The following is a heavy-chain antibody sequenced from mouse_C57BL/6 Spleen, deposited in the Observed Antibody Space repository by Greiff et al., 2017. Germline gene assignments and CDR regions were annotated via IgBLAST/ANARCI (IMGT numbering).Heavy chain of an antibody. CDR2: INPGSGGT. Sequence: QVQLQQSGAELVRPGTSVKVSCKASGYAFTNYLLEWVKQRPGQGLEWIGVINPGSGGTNYNEKFKGKATLTADKSSSTAYMQLSSLTSEDSAVYFCARSPPPWFAYWGQGTLVTVSA. CDR1: GYAFTNYL. V-gene: IGHV1-54*01. CDR3: ARSPPPWFAY. J-gene: IGHJ3*01.